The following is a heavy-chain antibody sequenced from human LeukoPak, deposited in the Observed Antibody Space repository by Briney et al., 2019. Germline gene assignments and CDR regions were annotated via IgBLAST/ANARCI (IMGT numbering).Heavy chain of an antibody. CDR3: ASTVVTHPGYYYYMDV. CDR1: GGATTTYY. V-gene: IGHV4-59*01. D-gene: IGHD4-23*01. CDR2: IYYSGST. Sequence: SETLSLTCTVSGGATTTYYWSWIRQPPGKGLEWIGYIYYSGSTNYNPSLKSRVTISVDTSKNQFSLKLSSATAADTAVYYCASTVVTHPGYYYYMDVWGKGTTVTISS. J-gene: IGHJ6*03.